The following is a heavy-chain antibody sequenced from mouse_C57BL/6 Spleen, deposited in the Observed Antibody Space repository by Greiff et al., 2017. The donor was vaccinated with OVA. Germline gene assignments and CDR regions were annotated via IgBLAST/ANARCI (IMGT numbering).Heavy chain of an antibody. Sequence: QVQLQQPGAELVKPGASVKMSCKASGYTFTSCWITWVKQRPGQGLEWIGDIYPGSGSTNYNEKFKSKATLTVDTSSSTAYMQLSSLTSEDSAVYYCAREGPRGNYLFDYWGQGTTLTVSS. CDR2: IYPGSGST. J-gene: IGHJ2*01. CDR1: GYTFTSCW. D-gene: IGHD2-1*01. CDR3: AREGPRGNYLFDY. V-gene: IGHV1-55*01.